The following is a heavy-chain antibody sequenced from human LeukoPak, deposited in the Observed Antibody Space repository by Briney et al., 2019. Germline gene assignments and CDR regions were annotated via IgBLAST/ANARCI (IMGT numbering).Heavy chain of an antibody. Sequence: SETLSLTCTVSGGSISSYYWSWIRQPPGKGLEWIGYIYYSGSTNYNPSLKSRVTISVDTSKNQFSLKLSSVTAADTAVYYCARLGGPAATLDYWGQGTLVTVSS. V-gene: IGHV4-59*01. D-gene: IGHD6-25*01. CDR2: IYYSGST. CDR3: ARLGGPAATLDY. J-gene: IGHJ4*02. CDR1: GGSISSYY.